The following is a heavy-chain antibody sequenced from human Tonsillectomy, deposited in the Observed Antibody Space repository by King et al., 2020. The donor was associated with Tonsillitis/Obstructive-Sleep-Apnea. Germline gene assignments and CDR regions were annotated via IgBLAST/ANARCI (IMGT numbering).Heavy chain of an antibody. CDR3: ARGREEIVVVVPATSRKTWFDP. Sequence: VQLQQWGAGLLKPSETLSLTCAVYGGSFSAYYWSWIRQPPGKGLEWIGEINHSGGTNYNPSLTSRVTISVDTSKNQFSLKLSSMTAADTAVYYCARGREEIVVVVPATSRKTWFDPWGQGTLVTVSS. CDR2: INHSGGT. V-gene: IGHV4-34*01. J-gene: IGHJ5*02. CDR1: GGSFSAYY. D-gene: IGHD2-15*01.